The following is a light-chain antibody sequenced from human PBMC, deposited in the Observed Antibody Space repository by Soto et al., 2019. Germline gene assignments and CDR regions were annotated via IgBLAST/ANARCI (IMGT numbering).Light chain of an antibody. CDR2: GAS. CDR1: ETVTTKF. V-gene: IGKV3-20*01. Sequence: EIVVTQSPGTLPLSPGETATLSCEASETVTTKFLAWYQHKPGQTPRPLIYGASNRASGLSDRFSGSGSGTDFTLTIVSLEPEDFAVYDCQQYGLSPCSFGQGTMVE. CDR3: QQYGLSPCS. J-gene: IGKJ2*02.